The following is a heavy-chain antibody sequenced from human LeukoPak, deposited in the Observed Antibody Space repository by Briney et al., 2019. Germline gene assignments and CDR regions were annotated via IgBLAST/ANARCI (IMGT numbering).Heavy chain of an antibody. V-gene: IGHV1-46*01. Sequence: ASVKVSCKASGYTFTSYYMHWVRQAPGQGLEWMGIINPSGGSTSYTQKFQGRVTMTRDMSTSTVYMELSSLRSEDTAVYHCARDRTRITIFGVAIANHYYYMDVWGKGTTVTVSS. CDR1: GYTFTSYY. CDR3: ARDRTRITIFGVAIANHYYYMDV. D-gene: IGHD3-3*01. J-gene: IGHJ6*03. CDR2: INPSGGST.